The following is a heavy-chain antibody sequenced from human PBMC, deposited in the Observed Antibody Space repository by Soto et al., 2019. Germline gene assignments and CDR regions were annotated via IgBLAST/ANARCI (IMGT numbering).Heavy chain of an antibody. Sequence: GGSLRLSCAAFGFTFSSYWMNWVRQAPGKGLGWVSRINSDGSSTSYADSVKGRFTISRDNAKNTLYLQMNSLRAEDTAVYYCARDQLRFLEWLLPECQYYYYGMDVWGQGTTVTVSS. CDR3: ARDQLRFLEWLLPECQYYYYGMDV. V-gene: IGHV3-74*01. CDR1: GFTFSSYW. CDR2: INSDGSST. J-gene: IGHJ6*02. D-gene: IGHD3-3*01.